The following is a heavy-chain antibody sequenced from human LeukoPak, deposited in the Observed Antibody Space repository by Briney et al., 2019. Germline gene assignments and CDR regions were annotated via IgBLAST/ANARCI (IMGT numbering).Heavy chain of an antibody. D-gene: IGHD3-10*01. CDR3: ARVSSGYYYGSGSYYNDLSY. CDR1: GGTFSSYA. Sequence: ASVKVSCKASGGTFSSYAISWVRQAPGQGLEWMGGIIPIFGTANYAQKFQGRVTITADESTSTAYMELSSLRSEDTAVYHCARVSSGYYYGSGSYYNDLSYWGQGTLVTVSS. CDR2: IIPIFGTA. J-gene: IGHJ4*02. V-gene: IGHV1-69*13.